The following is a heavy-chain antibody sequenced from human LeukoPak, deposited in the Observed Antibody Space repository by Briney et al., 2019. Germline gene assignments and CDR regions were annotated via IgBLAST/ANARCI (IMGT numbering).Heavy chain of an antibody. CDR2: IYTSDSET. CDR3: ARRLPRGRAGFDI. V-gene: IGHV5-51*01. Sequence: GESLKTSSKASGYTFITDWIAWVGQMPGKGLKWMGIIYTSDSETRYSPSFHGQATISVDKSTSTAYLQLSSLSASDTHMAYCARRLPRGRAGFDIGGEGTMVTVSS. J-gene: IGHJ3*02. CDR1: GYTFITDW. D-gene: IGHD3-10*01.